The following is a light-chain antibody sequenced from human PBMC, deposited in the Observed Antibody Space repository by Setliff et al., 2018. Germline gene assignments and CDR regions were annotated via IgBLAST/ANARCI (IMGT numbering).Light chain of an antibody. CDR1: SSDVGGYNY. Sequence: VLTQPRSVSGSPGQSVTISCTGTSSDVGGYNYVSWYQQHPGKAPKLMIYDVSKRPSGVPDRFSGSKSGYTASLTISGLQTEDEADYYCCSYAGSYTLIFGGGTKVTVL. V-gene: IGLV2-11*01. CDR3: CSYAGSYTLI. J-gene: IGLJ2*01. CDR2: DVS.